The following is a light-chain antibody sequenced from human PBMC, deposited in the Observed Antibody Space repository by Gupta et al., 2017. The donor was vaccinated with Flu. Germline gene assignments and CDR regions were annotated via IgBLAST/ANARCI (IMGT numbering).Light chain of an antibody. CDR3: QQYNNWPPWS. V-gene: IGKV3-15*01. CDR1: QSVSSN. J-gene: IGKJ2*04. Sequence: EIVMTQSPATLSVSPGERATLSCRASQSVSSNLAWYQQKPGQAPMLLIYGASTRATGIPARFSGSGSGTEFTLTISSRQSEDFAVYYFQQYNNWPPWSFGQGTKLEIK. CDR2: GAS.